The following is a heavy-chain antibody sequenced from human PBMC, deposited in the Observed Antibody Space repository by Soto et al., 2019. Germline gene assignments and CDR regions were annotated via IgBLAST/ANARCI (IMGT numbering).Heavy chain of an antibody. CDR3: AKDGLGGSGSYYKPAPNFDY. D-gene: IGHD3-10*01. Sequence: SGGSLRLSCAASGFTFSSYAMSWVRQAPGKGLEWVSAISGSGGSTYYADSVKGRFTISRDNSKNTLYLQMNSLRAEDTAVYYCAKDGLGGSGSYYKPAPNFDYWGQGTLVTVSS. J-gene: IGHJ4*02. CDR2: ISGSGGST. V-gene: IGHV3-23*01. CDR1: GFTFSSYA.